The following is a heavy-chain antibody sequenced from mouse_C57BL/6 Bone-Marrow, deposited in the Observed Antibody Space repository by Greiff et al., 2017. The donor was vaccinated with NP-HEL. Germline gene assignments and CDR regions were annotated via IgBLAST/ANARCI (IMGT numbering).Heavy chain of an antibody. CDR1: GFSLTSYG. J-gene: IGHJ1*03. CDR2: IWSGGST. CDR3: ARNYDGYDWYFDV. D-gene: IGHD2-2*01. Sequence: QSGPGLVQPSQSLSITCTVSGFSLTSYGVHWVRQSPGTGLEWLGVIWSGGSTDYNAAFISRLSISKDNSKSQVFFKMNSLQAYDTAIYYCARNYDGYDWYFDVWGTGTTVTVSS. V-gene: IGHV2-2*01.